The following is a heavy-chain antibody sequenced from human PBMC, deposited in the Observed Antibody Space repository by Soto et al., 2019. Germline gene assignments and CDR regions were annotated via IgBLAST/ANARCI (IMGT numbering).Heavy chain of an antibody. CDR2: INPSSGGT. V-gene: IGHV1-2*02. D-gene: IGHD4-4*01. Sequence: ASVKVSCKASGYPFTGPYIYWVRQAPGQGLEWMGWINPSSGGTEFAEKFQGRVTVTRDTSIRTVFLELNSLTSDDTGVYFCALDFRTYSHGVDFWGQGTAVTVSS. CDR1: GYPFTGPY. J-gene: IGHJ6*02. CDR3: ALDFRTYSHGVDF.